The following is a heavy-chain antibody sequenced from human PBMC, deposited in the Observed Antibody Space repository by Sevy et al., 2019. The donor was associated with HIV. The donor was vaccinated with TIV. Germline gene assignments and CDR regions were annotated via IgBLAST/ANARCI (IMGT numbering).Heavy chain of an antibody. CDR3: AKGLRIMDAFDI. J-gene: IGHJ3*02. CDR2: ISWDGGST. V-gene: IGHV3-43*01. D-gene: IGHD3-16*01. Sequence: GGSLRLSCAASGFTFDDYTMHWVRQAPGKGLEWVSLISWDGGSTDYADSVKGRFTISRDNSKNSLYLQMNSLRTEDTTLYYCAKGLRIMDAFDIWGQGTMVTVSS. CDR1: GFTFDDYT.